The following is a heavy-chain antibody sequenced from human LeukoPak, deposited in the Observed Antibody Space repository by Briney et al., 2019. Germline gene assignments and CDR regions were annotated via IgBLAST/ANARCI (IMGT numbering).Heavy chain of an antibody. CDR1: GYTVTSYD. CDR3: ARGGAGSIGMLFRH. V-gene: IGHV1-8*01. CDR2: MNPNSGDT. J-gene: IGHJ1*01. Sequence: ASVKVSCKASGYTVTSYDINWVRQATGQGLEWMGWMNPNSGDTGYAQKFQGRVTMTTDTSTSTAYMELSSLISEDTAVYYCARGGAGSIGMLFRHRGQGTLVTVSS. D-gene: IGHD1-26*01.